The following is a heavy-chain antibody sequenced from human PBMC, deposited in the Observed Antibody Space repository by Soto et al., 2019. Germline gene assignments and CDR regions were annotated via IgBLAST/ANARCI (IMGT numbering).Heavy chain of an antibody. J-gene: IGHJ5*02. CDR3: AKLPWEVAPS. V-gene: IGHV3-74*03. Sequence: GGSLRLSCSDSGFTFGNFWIHWVRQSPGKGLEWVSHIGPGGTDIVYADSVKGRFIISRDNARNTVYLQMNSLEAEDTAVYYCAKLPWEVAPSWGQGTLVTVSS. D-gene: IGHD1-26*01. CDR1: GFTFGNFW. CDR2: IGPGGTDI.